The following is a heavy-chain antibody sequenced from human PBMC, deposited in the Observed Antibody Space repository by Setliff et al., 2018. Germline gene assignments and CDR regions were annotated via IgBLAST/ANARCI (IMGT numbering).Heavy chain of an antibody. D-gene: IGHD6-13*01. J-gene: IGHJ4*02. CDR2: IHTGGGSA. V-gene: IGHV1-46*01. Sequence: ASVKVSCKTSGYSFTGYYMHWVRRAPGQGLEWMGIIHTGGGSASYAQKFQGRVTMTSDTSTSTVYMEVNIVTSDDTAIYYCARGGLAAAGRKGVFEYWGQGTVVTVSS. CDR1: GYSFTGYY. CDR3: ARGGLAAAGRKGVFEY.